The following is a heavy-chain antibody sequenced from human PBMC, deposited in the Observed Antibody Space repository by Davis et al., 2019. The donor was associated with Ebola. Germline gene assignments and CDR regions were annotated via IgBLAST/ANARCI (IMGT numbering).Heavy chain of an antibody. D-gene: IGHD3-16*02. CDR3: ARWHYDYVWGSYRYTYYYYYMDV. CDR1: GGTFSSYA. J-gene: IGHJ6*03. V-gene: IGHV1-69*13. Sequence: SVKVSCKASGGTFSSYAISWVRQAPGQGLEWMGGIIPIFGTANYAQKFQGRVTITADESTSTAYMELSSLRSEDTAVYYCARWHYDYVWGSYRYTYYYYYMDVWGKGTTVTVSS. CDR2: IIPIFGTA.